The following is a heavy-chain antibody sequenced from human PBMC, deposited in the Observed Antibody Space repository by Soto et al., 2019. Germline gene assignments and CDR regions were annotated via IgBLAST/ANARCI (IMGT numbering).Heavy chain of an antibody. Sequence: GGSLRLSCAASGFTFSSYGMSWVRQAPGKGLEWVANIKQDGSEKYYVDSVKGRFTISRDNAKNSLYLQMNSLRAEDTAVYYCAGNVPSGWYANFDYWGQGTLVTVSS. J-gene: IGHJ4*02. CDR3: AGNVPSGWYANFDY. V-gene: IGHV3-7*01. CDR1: GFTFSSYG. D-gene: IGHD6-19*01. CDR2: IKQDGSEK.